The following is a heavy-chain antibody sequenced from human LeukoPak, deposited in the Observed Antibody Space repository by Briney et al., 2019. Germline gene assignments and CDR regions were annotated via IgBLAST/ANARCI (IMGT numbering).Heavy chain of an antibody. V-gene: IGHV4-39*01. D-gene: IGHD5/OR15-5a*01. CDR1: GASVSSSSFC. J-gene: IGHJ4*02. Sequence: PSETLSLTCTVSGASVSSSSFCWAWIRQPPGKGLEWIGTIHYGGSTYYNPSLKSRVTIFVDTTKNQFSLKQTSVTAADTAVYYCARLRDLVSTIEWGQGTLVTVSS. CDR3: ARLRDLVSTIE. CDR2: IHYGGST.